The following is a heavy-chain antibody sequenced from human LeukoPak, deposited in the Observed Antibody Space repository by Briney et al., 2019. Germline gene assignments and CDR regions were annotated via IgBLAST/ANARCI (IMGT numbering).Heavy chain of an antibody. CDR3: AREVGLGYCTNGVCRKAYYYGMDV. Sequence: ASVKVSCKASGYTFTSYGISWVRQAPGQGLEWMGWISAYNGNTNYAQKLQGRVTMTTDTSTSTAYMELRSLRSDDTAVYYWAREVGLGYCTNGVCRKAYYYGMDVWGQGTTVTVSS. D-gene: IGHD2-8*01. J-gene: IGHJ6*02. CDR2: ISAYNGNT. CDR1: GYTFTSYG. V-gene: IGHV1-18*01.